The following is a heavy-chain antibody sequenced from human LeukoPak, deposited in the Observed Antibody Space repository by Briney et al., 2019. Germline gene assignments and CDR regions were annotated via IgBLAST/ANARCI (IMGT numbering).Heavy chain of an antibody. J-gene: IGHJ4*02. CDR2: IYYSGRT. Sequence: SETLSLTSTVSGGSISSSSYYWGWIRQPPGRGLEWIGSIYYSGRTYYNPSLKSRATISVDTSKNQFSLKLSSVTAADTAVYYCASIYNNGWGAAKGPFAYWGQGTLVTVSS. CDR1: GGSISSSSYY. V-gene: IGHV4-39*07. CDR3: ASIYNNGWGAAKGPFAY. D-gene: IGHD6-19*01.